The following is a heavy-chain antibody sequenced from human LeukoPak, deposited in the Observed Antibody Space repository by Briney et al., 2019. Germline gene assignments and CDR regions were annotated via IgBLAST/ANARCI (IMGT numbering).Heavy chain of an antibody. CDR3: ARALGVKAVLDEDIDY. D-gene: IGHD3-3*02. V-gene: IGHV1-2*06. CDR2: INPNSGGT. Sequence: ASVKVSCKASGGTFSSYAISWVRQAPGQGLEWMGRINPNSGGTNYAQKFQGRVTMTRDTSISTAYMELSRLRSDDTAVYYCARALGVKAVLDEDIDYWGQGTLVTVSS. CDR1: GGTFSSYA. J-gene: IGHJ4*02.